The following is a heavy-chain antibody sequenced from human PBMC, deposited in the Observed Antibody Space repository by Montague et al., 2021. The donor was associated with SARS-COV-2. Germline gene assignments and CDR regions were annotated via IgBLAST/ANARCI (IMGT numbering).Heavy chain of an antibody. CDR3: ARVRYYGSGTSLGMDV. D-gene: IGHD3-10*01. CDR2: INHSGST. J-gene: IGHJ6*02. CDR1: GGSFSGYY. V-gene: IGHV4-34*01. Sequence: SETLSLTCAVYGGSFSGYYWSWIRQPPGKGREWIGEINHSGSTNYNPSLKSRVTISVDTSKNQFSLKLSSVTAADTAVYYCARVRYYGSGTSLGMDVWGQGTTVTVS.